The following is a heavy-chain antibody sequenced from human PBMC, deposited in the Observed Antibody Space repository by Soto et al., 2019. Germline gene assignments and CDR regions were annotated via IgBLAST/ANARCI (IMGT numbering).Heavy chain of an antibody. J-gene: IGHJ4*02. CDR3: ARDAASRQCDF. D-gene: IGHD6-13*01. Sequence: QVQLVESGGGVVQPGKSLTLSCAASGFTFKNQGMHWVRQAPGTGLEWVAVIWYDGTKEYYADSVRGRCTISRDNSKNTVHLQLNSLRAEDTGMYYCARDAASRQCDFWGQGIMVTVSS. CDR2: IWYDGTKE. V-gene: IGHV3-33*01. CDR1: GFTFKNQG.